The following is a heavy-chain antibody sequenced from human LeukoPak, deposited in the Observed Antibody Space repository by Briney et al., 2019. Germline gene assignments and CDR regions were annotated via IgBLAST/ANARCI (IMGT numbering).Heavy chain of an antibody. CDR1: GGSISSYY. CDR3: ARESSITMVRGVMGWFDP. V-gene: IGHV4-59*01. D-gene: IGHD3-10*01. Sequence: ASETLSLTCTVSGGSISSYYWSWIRQPPGKGPEWIGYIYYSGSTNYNPSLKSRVTISVDTSKNQFSLKLSSVTAADTAVYYCARESSITMVRGVMGWFDPWGQGTLVTVSS. J-gene: IGHJ5*02. CDR2: IYYSGST.